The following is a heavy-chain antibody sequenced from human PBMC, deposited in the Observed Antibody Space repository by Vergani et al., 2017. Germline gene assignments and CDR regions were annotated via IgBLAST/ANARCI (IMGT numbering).Heavy chain of an antibody. CDR1: GYTFSNYW. J-gene: IGHJ4*02. CDR3: VRGRSVSRSWVADY. Sequence: EVQLVQSGAEVTKPGESLKISCQGSGYTFSNYWIGWVRQTPGKGLEWMGTIYPDDSEARYSPSFQGQVTISADKSSNTAYLQWSSLKASDSAMHYGVRGRSVSRSWVADYWAQGTLVSVSS. CDR2: IYPDDSEA. D-gene: IGHD6-13*01. V-gene: IGHV5-51*01.